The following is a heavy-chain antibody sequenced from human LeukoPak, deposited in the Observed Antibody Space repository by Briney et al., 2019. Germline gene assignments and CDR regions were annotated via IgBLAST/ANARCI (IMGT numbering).Heavy chain of an antibody. J-gene: IGHJ6*03. Sequence: SETLSLTCAVSGGSISSGGYSWSWIRQPPGKGLEWIGYIYYSGSTYYNPSLKSRVTISVDTSKNQFSLKLSSVTAADTAVYYCARGSSSHHYYYYYMDVWGKGTTVTISS. D-gene: IGHD6-13*01. CDR2: IYYSGST. V-gene: IGHV4-30-4*07. CDR3: ARGSSSHHYYYYYMDV. CDR1: GGSISSGGYS.